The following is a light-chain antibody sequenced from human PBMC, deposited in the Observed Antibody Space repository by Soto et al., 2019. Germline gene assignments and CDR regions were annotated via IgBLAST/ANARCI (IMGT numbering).Light chain of an antibody. Sequence: VLTQSPATLSLSPGERATLSCRASKSVGSFLAWYQQKPGQAPRLLIYDTSIRATGIPARFSGSGSGTDFTLTISSLEPEDFAVYYCQQRNSWPPTCTFGQGTRLEIK. CDR3: QQRNSWPPTCT. CDR2: DTS. J-gene: IGKJ5*01. V-gene: IGKV3-11*01. CDR1: KSVGSF.